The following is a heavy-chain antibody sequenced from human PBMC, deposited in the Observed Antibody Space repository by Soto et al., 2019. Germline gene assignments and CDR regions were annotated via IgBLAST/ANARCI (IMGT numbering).Heavy chain of an antibody. CDR3: ARDRELDY. J-gene: IGHJ4*02. CDR1: GYTFTSYY. D-gene: IGHD1-26*01. Sequence: QVQLVQSGAEVKKPGASVKVSCKASGYTFTSYYMHWVRQAPGQGLEWMGIINPSGGSTSYAQKCXGXVXXTRDTSTSTVYMELSSLRSEDTAVYYCARDRELDYWGQGTLVTVSS. CDR2: INPSGGST. V-gene: IGHV1-46*01.